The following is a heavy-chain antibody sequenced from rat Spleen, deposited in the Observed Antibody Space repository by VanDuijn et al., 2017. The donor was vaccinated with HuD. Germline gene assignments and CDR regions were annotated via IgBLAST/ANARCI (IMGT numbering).Heavy chain of an antibody. V-gene: IGHV5-27*01. CDR2: ISTGGGST. CDR3: TTALSPGMRVMDA. Sequence: EVQLVESGGGLVQPGRSMTLSCAASGFTFSNYDMVWVRQAPTKGLEWVAYISTGGGSTYYRDSVKGRFTISRDNAKSTLYLQMDSLRSEDTATYYCTTALSPGMRVMDAWGQGASVTVSS. CDR1: GFTFSNYD. J-gene: IGHJ4*01. D-gene: IGHD1-4*01.